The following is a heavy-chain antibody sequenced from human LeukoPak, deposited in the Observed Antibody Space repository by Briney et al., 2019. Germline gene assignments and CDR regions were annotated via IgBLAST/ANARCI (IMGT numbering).Heavy chain of an antibody. CDR2: ISGSGGST. D-gene: IGHD5-18*01. J-gene: IGHJ4*02. CDR3: ARAPGEYNFGSFDY. V-gene: IGHV3-23*01. CDR1: GFTFSSCA. Sequence: GSLRLSCAASGFTFSSCAMSWVRQAPGKGLEWVSTISGSGGSTYYADSVKGRFTISRDNSKNILYLQMNSLRAEETAVYYCARAPGEYNFGSFDYWGQGTLVTVSS.